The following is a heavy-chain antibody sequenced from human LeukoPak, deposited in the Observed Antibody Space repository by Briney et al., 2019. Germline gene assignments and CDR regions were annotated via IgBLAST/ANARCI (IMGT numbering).Heavy chain of an antibody. CDR3: AREGSGYTYGYNDAFDL. CDR2: IYSGDNT. J-gene: IGHJ3*01. CDR1: GFSVSTNY. V-gene: IGHV3-53*01. Sequence: PGGSLRLSCAASGFSVSTNYMSWVRQAPAKGLEWVSVIYSGDNTYYADFVKGRFTISRDNSENTLYLQMNSLRAEDTAVYLCAREGSGYTYGYNDAFDLWGQGTMVTVSS. D-gene: IGHD5-18*01.